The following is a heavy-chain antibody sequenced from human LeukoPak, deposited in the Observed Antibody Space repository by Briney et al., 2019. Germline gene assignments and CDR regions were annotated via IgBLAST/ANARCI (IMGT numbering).Heavy chain of an antibody. Sequence: XASGFTVSSNYMSWVRQAPGKGLEWVSVIYSGGSTYYADSVKGRFTISRDNSKNTLYLQMNSLRAEDTAVYYCASGVPYDYWGQGTLVTVSS. J-gene: IGHJ4*02. CDR1: GFTVSSNY. V-gene: IGHV3-66*01. CDR2: IYSGGST. CDR3: ASGVPYDY. D-gene: IGHD1-1*01.